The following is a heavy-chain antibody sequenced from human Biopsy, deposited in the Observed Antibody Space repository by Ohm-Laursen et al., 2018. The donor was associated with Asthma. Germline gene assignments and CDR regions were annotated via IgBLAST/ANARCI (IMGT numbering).Heavy chain of an antibody. J-gene: IGHJ6*02. V-gene: IGHV3-9*01. D-gene: IGHD1-1*01. Sequence: SLRLSCAASGFNFDDFAMHWVRQAPGKGLEWVAATTWNSGSRVYAVSVKGRFTISRDNAQKSLYLHMNGIKTEETAVYYCAKPVNQDNFYACDVWGQGTSVVVSS. CDR3: AKPVNQDNFYACDV. CDR2: TTWNSGSR. CDR1: GFNFDDFA.